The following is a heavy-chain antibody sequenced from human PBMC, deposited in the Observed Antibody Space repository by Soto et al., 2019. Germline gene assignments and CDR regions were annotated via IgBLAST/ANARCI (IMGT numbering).Heavy chain of an antibody. CDR1: GGSISSYY. Sequence: TSETLSLTCTVSGGSISSYYWSWIRQPPGKGLEWIGYIYYSGSTNYNPSLKSRVTISVDTSKNQFSLKLSSVTAADTAVYYCARGFLEWLFQGSKPSHDQSYYYYGMDVWGQGTTVTVSS. V-gene: IGHV4-59*01. J-gene: IGHJ6*02. D-gene: IGHD3-3*01. CDR2: IYYSGST. CDR3: ARGFLEWLFQGSKPSHDQSYYYYGMDV.